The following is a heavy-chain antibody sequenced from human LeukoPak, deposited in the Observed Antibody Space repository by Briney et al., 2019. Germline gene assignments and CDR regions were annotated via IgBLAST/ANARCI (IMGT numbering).Heavy chain of an antibody. V-gene: IGHV3-30*03. CDR3: ASLRFSAAYYADY. Sequence: GGSLGLSCAASGFTFRNYGMHWVRQAPGKGLEWVAIISYDGRNTFYADSVKGRFTISRDNSKNTLFLQMNSLRAEDTAMYYCASLRFSAAYYADYWGQGTLVTVSS. CDR2: ISYDGRNT. J-gene: IGHJ4*02. D-gene: IGHD1-26*01. CDR1: GFTFRNYG.